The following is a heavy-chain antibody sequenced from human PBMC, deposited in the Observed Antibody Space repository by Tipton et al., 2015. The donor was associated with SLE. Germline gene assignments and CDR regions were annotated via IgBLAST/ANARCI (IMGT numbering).Heavy chain of an antibody. V-gene: IGHV4-59*11. J-gene: IGHJ3*01. CDR1: GGSISSHY. D-gene: IGHD3-9*01. CDR3: ARRSSDDWQRDAFDV. Sequence: TLSLTCTVSGGSISSHYWGWIRQPPGEGLEWIGFIAYTGITTYNPSLKSRVTISFDTSKNHFSLKLRSVSAADTAVYYCARRSSDDWQRDAFDVWGQGTMVTVSS. CDR2: IAYTGIT.